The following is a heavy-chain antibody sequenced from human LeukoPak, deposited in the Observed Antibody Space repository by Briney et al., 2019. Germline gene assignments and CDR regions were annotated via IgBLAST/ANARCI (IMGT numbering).Heavy chain of an antibody. CDR1: SGSIISYY. D-gene: IGHD1-14*01. CDR3: ARLYNPNYYYYYMDV. CDR2: IFYSGST. Sequence: SETLSLTCTVSSGSIISYYWTWIRQPPGKGLEWVGYIFYSGSTKYNPSLKRRVTISVDTSESQFSLHLSSVTAADTAVYYCARLYNPNYYYYYMDVWGKGTTVTVSS. J-gene: IGHJ6*03. V-gene: IGHV4-59*01.